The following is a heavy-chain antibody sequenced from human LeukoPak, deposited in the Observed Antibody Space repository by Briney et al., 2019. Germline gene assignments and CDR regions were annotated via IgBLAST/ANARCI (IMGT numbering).Heavy chain of an antibody. CDR2: IFHSAAT. D-gene: IGHD3-22*01. CDR1: GGSINSSNW. Sequence: SETLSLTCTVSGGSINSSNWWSWVRQPPGKGLEWIGEIFHSAATNYNPSLKSRVTISVDKSKNHFSLKLSSVTAADTAVYYCARAPYYDSSGYHSAYFEYWGQGTLVTVSS. V-gene: IGHV4-4*02. CDR3: ARAPYYDSSGYHSAYFEY. J-gene: IGHJ4*02.